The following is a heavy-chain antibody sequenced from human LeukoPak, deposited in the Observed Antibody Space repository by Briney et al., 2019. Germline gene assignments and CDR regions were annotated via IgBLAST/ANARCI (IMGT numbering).Heavy chain of an antibody. D-gene: IGHD4-23*01. V-gene: IGHV4-59*01. CDR1: GGSFSGYY. Sequence: SETLSLTCAVYGGSFSGYYWSWIRQPPGKGLEWIGYIYYSGSTNYNPSLKSRVTISVDTSKNQFSLKLSSVTAADTAVYYCARDSKTTVVTPSAFDIWGQGTMVTVSS. J-gene: IGHJ3*02. CDR3: ARDSKTTVVTPSAFDI. CDR2: IYYSGST.